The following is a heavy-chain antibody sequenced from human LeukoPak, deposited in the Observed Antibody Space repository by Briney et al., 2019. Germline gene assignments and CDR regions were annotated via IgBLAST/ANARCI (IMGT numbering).Heavy chain of an antibody. V-gene: IGHV3-30-3*01. CDR1: GFAFSSYT. Sequence: PGGSLRLSCAASGFAFSSYTIHWVRQAPGKGLDWVAAISYDGSNEYYADSVKGRFTMSRDNSKNTVYLQMNSLTTEDTALYCCARENTRRIDYWGQGTLVTVSS. J-gene: IGHJ4*02. D-gene: IGHD1-26*01. CDR3: ARENTRRIDY. CDR2: ISYDGSNE.